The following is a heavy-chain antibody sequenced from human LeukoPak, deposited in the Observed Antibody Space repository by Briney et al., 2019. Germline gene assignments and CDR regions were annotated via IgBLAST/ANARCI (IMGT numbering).Heavy chain of an antibody. CDR3: ARDPSHSSGWYPDAFDI. D-gene: IGHD6-19*01. J-gene: IGHJ3*02. Sequence: GGSLRLSCAASGFTFSGYSMNWVRPAPGKGLEWVSSISSSSSYIYYADSVKGRFTISRDNAKNSLYLQMNSLRAEDTAVYYCARDPSHSSGWYPDAFDIWGQGTMVTVSS. CDR2: ISSSSSYI. CDR1: GFTFSGYS. V-gene: IGHV3-21*01.